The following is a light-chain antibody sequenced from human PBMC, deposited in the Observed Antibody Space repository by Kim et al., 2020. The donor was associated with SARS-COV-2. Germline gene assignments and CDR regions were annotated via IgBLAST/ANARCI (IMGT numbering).Light chain of an antibody. CDR3: LQYDNLPYI. CDR2: DGS. V-gene: IGKV1-33*01. Sequence: ASVGDRVTITCRASQGIKYYLNWYQQKPEGAPKVRIYDGSSLESGVPSRFRGGGSGAQFSFTITGLRAEDVATYYCLQYDNLPYIFGQGTKLEI. J-gene: IGKJ2*01. CDR1: QGIKYY.